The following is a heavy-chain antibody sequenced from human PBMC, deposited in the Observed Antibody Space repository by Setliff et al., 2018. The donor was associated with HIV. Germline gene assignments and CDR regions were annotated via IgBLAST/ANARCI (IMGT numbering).Heavy chain of an antibody. J-gene: IGHJ6*03. CDR2: INHSVST. D-gene: IGHD3-3*01. Sequence: PSETLSLTCAVYGGSFSNYYWSWIRQPPGKGLEWIGEINHSVSTNYNPSLKSRVSISVDTSKNQFSLRLSSVTAADTAVYYCARVYYDFWSGYWGYYYYYYMDVWGKGTTVTVSS. CDR3: ARVYYDFWSGYWGYYYYYYMDV. V-gene: IGHV4-34*01. CDR1: GGSFSNYY.